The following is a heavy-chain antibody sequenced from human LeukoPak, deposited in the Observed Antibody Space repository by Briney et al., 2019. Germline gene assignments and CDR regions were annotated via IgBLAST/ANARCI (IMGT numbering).Heavy chain of an antibody. D-gene: IGHD3-16*01. CDR1: GGSISSSS. Sequence: LSLTCTASGGSISSSSYYWGWIRQPPGKGLEWVALISFDGRDKQYADSVKGRFTISKDNSKNTLYLQMNSLSGDDTSMYFCARAYGGLIDYWGQGTLVTVSS. J-gene: IGHJ4*02. CDR3: ARAYGGLIDY. CDR2: ISFDGRDK. V-gene: IGHV3-30*03.